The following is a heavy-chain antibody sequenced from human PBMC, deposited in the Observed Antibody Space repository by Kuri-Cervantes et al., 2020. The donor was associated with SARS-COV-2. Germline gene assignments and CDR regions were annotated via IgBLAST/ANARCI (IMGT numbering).Heavy chain of an antibody. D-gene: IGHD4-17*01. V-gene: IGHV1-18*01. CDR3: ASNSDYGDPIDY. J-gene: IGHJ4*02. CDR1: GYTFTSYG. Sequence: ASVKVSCKASGYTFTSYGISWVRQAPGQGLEWMGWISAYKGNTKYSQKFQGRVTITRDTSASTAYMELSSLRSEDTAVYYCASNSDYGDPIDYWGQGTPVTVSS. CDR2: ISAYKGNT.